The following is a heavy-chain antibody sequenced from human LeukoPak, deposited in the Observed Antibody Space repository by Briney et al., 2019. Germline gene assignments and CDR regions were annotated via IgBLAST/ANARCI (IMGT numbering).Heavy chain of an antibody. D-gene: IGHD6-13*01. CDR3: ARDGLAAAGTGFLDY. Sequence: PGGSLRLSCAASGFTFSSYSMNWVRQAPGKGLEWVSSISSSSSYIYYADSVKGRFTISRDNAKNSLYLQMNSLRAEDTAVYYCARDGLAAAGTGFLDYWGQGTLVTVSS. CDR2: ISSSSSYI. V-gene: IGHV3-21*01. CDR1: GFTFSSYS. J-gene: IGHJ4*02.